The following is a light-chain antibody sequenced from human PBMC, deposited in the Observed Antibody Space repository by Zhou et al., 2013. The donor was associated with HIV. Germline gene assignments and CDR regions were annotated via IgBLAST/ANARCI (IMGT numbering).Light chain of an antibody. CDR1: QSLLHSNGYNY. J-gene: IGKJ2*01. CDR3: MQALQTPPGYT. V-gene: IGKV2-28*01. CDR2: LGS. Sequence: DIVMTQSPLSLPVTPGEPASISCRSSQSLLHSNGYNYLDWYLQKPGQSPQLLIYLGSNRASGVPDRFSGSGSGTDFTLKISRVEAEDVGVYYCMQALQTPPGYTFGPGDQXGDQT.